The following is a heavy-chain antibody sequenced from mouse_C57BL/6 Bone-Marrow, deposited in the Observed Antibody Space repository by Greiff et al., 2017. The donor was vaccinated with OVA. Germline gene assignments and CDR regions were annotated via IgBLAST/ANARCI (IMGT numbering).Heavy chain of an antibody. CDR1: GYTFTSYW. D-gene: IGHD2-4*01. Sequence: VQLQQPGTELVKPGASVKLSCKASGYTFTSYWMHWVKQRPGQGLEWIGNINPSNGGTNYNEKLKSKATLTVDESSSTAYRQLSSLTSEDSTVYYCARMDDYAGFAYWGQGTLVTVSA. V-gene: IGHV1-53*01. J-gene: IGHJ3*01. CDR2: INPSNGGT. CDR3: ARMDDYAGFAY.